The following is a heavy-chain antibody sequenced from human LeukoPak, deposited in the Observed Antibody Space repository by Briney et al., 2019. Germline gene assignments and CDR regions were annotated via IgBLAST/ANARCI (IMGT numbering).Heavy chain of an antibody. CDR1: GFAFSRYW. J-gene: IGHJ4*02. CDR3: ATDPASYCTSSTCDFDY. D-gene: IGHD2-8*01. CDR2: IKQDGTEK. V-gene: IGHV3-7*01. Sequence: PGGSLRLSCAASGFAFSRYWMSWVRQAPGKGLEWVANIKQDGTEKYYVDSVRGRFTISRDNAQNSLYLQMNNLGAEDTAVYYCATDPASYCTSSTCDFDYWGQGTLVTVSS.